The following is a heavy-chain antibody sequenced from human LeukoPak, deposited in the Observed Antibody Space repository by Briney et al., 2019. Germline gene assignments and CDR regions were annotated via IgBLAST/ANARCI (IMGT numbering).Heavy chain of an antibody. J-gene: IGHJ6*03. V-gene: IGHV4-38-2*02. D-gene: IGHD2/OR15-2a*01. CDR2: INHSGST. CDR1: GYSISSGYY. Sequence: SETLSLTCTVSGYSISSGYYWGWIRQPPGKGLEWIGSINHSGSTYYNPSLKSRVTISVDTSKNQFSLKLSSVIAADTAVYYCARDTALLYMDVWGKGTTVTVSS. CDR3: ARDTALLYMDV.